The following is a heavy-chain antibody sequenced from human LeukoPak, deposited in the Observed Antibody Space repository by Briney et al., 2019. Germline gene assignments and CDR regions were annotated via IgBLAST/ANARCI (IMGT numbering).Heavy chain of an antibody. D-gene: IGHD5-12*01. Sequence: GGSLRLSCAASGFTFSTYPISWVRQAPGKGLEWVSAISSGGTDTCYADSVKGRFTISRDNSKNTLYLQMNRLRAEDTAVYYCVKDSVRGYSGYGNDGFEIWGQGTMVTVSS. V-gene: IGHV3-23*01. CDR3: VKDSVRGYSGYGNDGFEI. CDR2: ISSGGTDT. J-gene: IGHJ3*02. CDR1: GFTFSTYP.